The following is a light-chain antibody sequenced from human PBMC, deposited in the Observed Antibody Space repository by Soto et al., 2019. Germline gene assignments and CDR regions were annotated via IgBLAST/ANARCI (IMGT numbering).Light chain of an antibody. Sequence: QSALTQPASMSGSPGQSITISCTGTSSDVGSYNLVSWNQQHPGKAPKLMIYEDTRRPSGVSIRFYGSKSGNTASLTISGLQAEDEADYYCSSYAGSNNVVFGGGTKLTVL. CDR3: SSYAGSNNVV. J-gene: IGLJ2*01. CDR1: SSDVGSYNL. CDR2: EDT. V-gene: IGLV2-14*02.